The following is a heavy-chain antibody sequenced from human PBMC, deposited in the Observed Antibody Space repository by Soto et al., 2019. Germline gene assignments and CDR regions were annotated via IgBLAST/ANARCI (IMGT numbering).Heavy chain of an antibody. J-gene: IGHJ4*02. CDR3: ARHATYYDILSGYYFDY. Sequence: GESLKISCKGSRYSFTSYKIAWVRQMPGKGLEWMGIIYPGDSDIRYSPSFQGQVTISADKSTSTAYLQWSSLKASDTAMYYCARHATYYDILSGYYFDYWGQGTLVTVSS. D-gene: IGHD3-9*01. CDR2: IYPGDSDI. CDR1: RYSFTSYK. V-gene: IGHV5-51*01.